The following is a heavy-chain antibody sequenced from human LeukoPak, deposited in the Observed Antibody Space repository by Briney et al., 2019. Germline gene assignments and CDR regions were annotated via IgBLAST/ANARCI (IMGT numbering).Heavy chain of an antibody. CDR3: ARVGSAYYYDSGGYYRYYFDY. D-gene: IGHD3-22*01. CDR2: ISSSGSTI. J-gene: IGHJ4*02. V-gene: IGHV3-11*04. Sequence: GRSLRLSCAASGFTFSDYYMSWIRQAPGKGLEWVSYISSSGSTIYYADSVKGRFTISRDNAKNSLYLQMNSLRAEDTAVYYCARVGSAYYYDSGGYYRYYFDYWGQGTLVTVSS. CDR1: GFTFSDYY.